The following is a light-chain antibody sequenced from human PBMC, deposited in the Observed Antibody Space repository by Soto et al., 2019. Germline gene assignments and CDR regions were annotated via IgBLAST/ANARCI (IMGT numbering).Light chain of an antibody. CDR2: DAS. CDR3: QQYNSYPRT. J-gene: IGKJ1*01. V-gene: IGKV1-5*01. Sequence: DIQMTKSSATRPAAIGCRASMTRWASQSIRRWLAWYQQKPGKAPKLLIHDASILESGVPSRFSGSGSGTQLTLTICSLQPEDFATYYCQQYNSYPRTFGQGTKVDIK. CDR1: QSIRRW.